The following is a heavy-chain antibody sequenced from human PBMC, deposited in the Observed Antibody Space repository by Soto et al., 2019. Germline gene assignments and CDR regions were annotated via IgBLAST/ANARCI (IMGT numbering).Heavy chain of an antibody. D-gene: IGHD4-17*01. CDR1: GGSISSSSYY. CDR2: IYYSGST. CDR3: ARLDEGLAVTNDY. V-gene: IGHV4-39*01. J-gene: IGHJ4*02. Sequence: SETLSLTCTVSGGSISSSSYYWGWIRQPPGKGLEWIGSIYYSGSTYYNPSLKSRVTISVDTSKNQFSLKLSSVTAADTAVYYCARLDEGLAVTNDYWGQGTLVTVSS.